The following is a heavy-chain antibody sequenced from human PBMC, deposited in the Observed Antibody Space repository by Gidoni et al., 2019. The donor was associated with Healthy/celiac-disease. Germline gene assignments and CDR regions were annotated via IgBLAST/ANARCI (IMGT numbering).Heavy chain of an antibody. CDR2: IKSKTDGGTT. CDR1: GFTFSNAW. J-gene: IGHJ3*02. D-gene: IGHD3-3*01. CDR3: TTEGGYYDFWSGYQREAFDI. Sequence: EVQLVESGGGLVKPGGSLRLSCAASGFTFSNAWMNWVRQAPGKGLEWVCRIKSKTDGGTTDYAAPVKGRFTISRDDSKNTLYLQMNSLKTEDTAVYYCTTEGGYYDFWSGYQREAFDIWGQGTMVTVSS. V-gene: IGHV3-15*07.